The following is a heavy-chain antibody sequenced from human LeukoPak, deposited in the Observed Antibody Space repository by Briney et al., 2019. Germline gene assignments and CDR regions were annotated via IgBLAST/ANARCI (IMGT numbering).Heavy chain of an antibody. CDR1: GFTFSDYY. CDR3: ARAGYSSGWYVGY. Sequence: GGSLRLSCAASGFTFSDYYMSWIRQAPGKGLEWVSYISSSGSSIYYPDSVRGRFTISRDNAKNSLYLQLNSLSAEDTAVYYCARAGYSSGWYVGYWGQGALVTVSS. V-gene: IGHV3-11*01. CDR2: ISSSGSSI. D-gene: IGHD6-19*01. J-gene: IGHJ4*02.